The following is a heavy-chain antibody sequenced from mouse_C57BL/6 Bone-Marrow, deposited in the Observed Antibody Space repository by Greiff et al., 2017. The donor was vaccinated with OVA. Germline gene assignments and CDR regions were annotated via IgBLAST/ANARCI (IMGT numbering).Heavy chain of an antibody. J-gene: IGHJ2*01. CDR1: GYSFTDYN. CDR3: ARSGDYYDYDGDVDY. Sequence: VQLQQPGPELVKPGASVKISCKASGYSFTDYNMNWVKQSNGKGLEWIGVINPNCGTTSYNQKFKGKATLTVDQSSSTAYMQLNSLTSEDSAVYYCARSGDYYDYDGDVDYWGQGTTLTVSS. V-gene: IGHV1-39*01. CDR2: INPNCGTT. D-gene: IGHD2-4*01.